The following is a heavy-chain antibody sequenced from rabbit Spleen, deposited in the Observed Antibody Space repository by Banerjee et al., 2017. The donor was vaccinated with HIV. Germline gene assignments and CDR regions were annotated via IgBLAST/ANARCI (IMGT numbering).Heavy chain of an antibody. CDR1: GIDFSSYYY. Sequence: QQQLEESGGGLVKPGGTLTLTCKASGIDFSSYYYMCWVRQAPGKGLEWIACIAAASSGSTYYASWAKGRFTISKTSSTTVTLQMTSLTAADTATYFCARLGFPYGSSNGDIAFDPWGPGTLVTVS. D-gene: IGHD1-1*01. CDR2: IAAASSGST. CDR3: ARLGFPYGSSNGDIAFDP. J-gene: IGHJ2*01. V-gene: IGHV1S45*01.